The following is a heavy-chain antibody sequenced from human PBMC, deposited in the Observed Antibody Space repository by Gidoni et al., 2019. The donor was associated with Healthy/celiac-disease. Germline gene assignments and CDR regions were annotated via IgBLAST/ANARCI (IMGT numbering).Heavy chain of an antibody. Sequence: QVQLVQSGAEVKKPGASVKVSCKASGYTFPGYYMHWVRKAPGQGLEWMGWINPNSGGTNYAQKFQGRVTMTRDTSISTAYMELSRLRSDDTAVYYCARDFEGIAVAGTGENYYYYGMDVWGQGTTVTVSS. D-gene: IGHD6-19*01. CDR1: GYTFPGYY. CDR2: INPNSGGT. J-gene: IGHJ6*02. V-gene: IGHV1-2*02. CDR3: ARDFEGIAVAGTGENYYYYGMDV.